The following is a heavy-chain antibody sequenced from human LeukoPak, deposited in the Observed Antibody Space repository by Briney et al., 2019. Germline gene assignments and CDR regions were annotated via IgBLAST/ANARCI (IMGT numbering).Heavy chain of an antibody. D-gene: IGHD3-9*01. J-gene: IGHJ4*02. CDR1: GGSISSYY. V-gene: IGHV4-59*01. Sequence: SETLSLTCTVSGGSISSYYWGWIRQPPGKGLEWIGYIYYSESTNYNPSLKSRVTISIGTSKNQFSLKLSSVTAADTAVYYCARERNYDVLTGYYRGPPSYYFDNWGQGTLVTVSS. CDR2: IYYSEST. CDR3: ARERNYDVLTGYYRGPPSYYFDN.